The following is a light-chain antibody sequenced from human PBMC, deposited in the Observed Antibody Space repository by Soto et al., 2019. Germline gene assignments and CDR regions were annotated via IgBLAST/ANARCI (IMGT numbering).Light chain of an antibody. CDR3: KSYAGSNTHG. J-gene: IGLJ1*01. V-gene: IGLV2-8*01. CDR1: KSDIGVYDF. Sequence: QSVLTQPPSASGCPGQSVTISCTGTKSDIGVYDFVSWYQHHPAQAPRLIIYEVVQRPSGVPDRFSGSKSGNTASLTVSGLQAADEADYFCKSYAGSNTHGFGSGSKVTV. CDR2: EVV.